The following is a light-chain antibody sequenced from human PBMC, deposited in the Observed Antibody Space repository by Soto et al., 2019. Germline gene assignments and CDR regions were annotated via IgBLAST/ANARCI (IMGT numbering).Light chain of an antibody. CDR2: DVS. V-gene: IGLV2-14*01. J-gene: IGLJ1*01. CDR3: CSYTSSSISYV. Sequence: LTQPASVSGSPGQSITISCTGTSSDVGGYNYVSWYQQHPGKAPKLMIYDVSNRPSGVSNRFSGSKSGNTASLTISGLQAQDEADYYCCSYTSSSISYVFGTGTKVTVL. CDR1: SSDVGGYNY.